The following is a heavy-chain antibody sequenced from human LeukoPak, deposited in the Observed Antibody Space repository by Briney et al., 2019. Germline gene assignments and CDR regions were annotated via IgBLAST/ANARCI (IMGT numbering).Heavy chain of an antibody. CDR2: INSDGSST. CDR3: ARERRRDGYTGAFDI. V-gene: IGHV3-74*01. Sequence: GGSLRLSCAASGFTFSSYWMHWVRQAPGKGLVWVSRINSDGSSTSYADSVKDRFTISRDNAKNTLYLQMNSLRAEDTAVYYCARERRRDGYTGAFDIWGQGTMVTVSS. J-gene: IGHJ3*02. D-gene: IGHD5-24*01. CDR1: GFTFSSYW.